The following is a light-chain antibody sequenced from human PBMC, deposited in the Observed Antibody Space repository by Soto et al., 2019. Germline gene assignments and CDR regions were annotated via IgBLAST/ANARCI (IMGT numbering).Light chain of an antibody. J-gene: IGKJ1*01. CDR3: LQDYNYPWT. CDR1: QGIRND. V-gene: IGKV1-6*01. CDR2: AAS. Sequence: AIQMTQSPSSLSASVGDRVTITCRASQGIRNDLGWYQQKPGKDPKLLIYAASSLQSGVPSRFRGSGSGTDFTLTISSLQPEDFATYYCLQDYNYPWTFGQGTKVEIK.